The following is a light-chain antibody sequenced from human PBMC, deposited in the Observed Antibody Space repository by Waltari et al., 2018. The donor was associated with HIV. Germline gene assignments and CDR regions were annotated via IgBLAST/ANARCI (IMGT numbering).Light chain of an antibody. CDR1: SSGIGSYNL. V-gene: IGLV2-23*02. CDR2: EVT. Sequence: QSALTQPASVSGSPGQSITISCTGTSSGIGSYNLVSWYQHHPGKAPKLLIYEVTKRPSGVSSRFSGSKSGNTASLTISGLQAEDEGDYYCCSYAGSSSLWMFGGGT. CDR3: CSYAGSSSLWM. J-gene: IGLJ3*02.